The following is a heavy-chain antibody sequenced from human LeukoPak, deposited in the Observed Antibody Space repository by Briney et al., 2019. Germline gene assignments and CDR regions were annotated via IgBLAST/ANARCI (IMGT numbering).Heavy chain of an antibody. CDR1: GGSFSGYY. V-gene: IGHV4-34*01. J-gene: IGHJ6*03. Sequence: SETLSLTCAVYGGSFSGYYWSWIRQPPGKGLEWIGEINHSGSTNYNPSLKSRVTISVDTSKNQFSLKLSSVTAADTAVYYCARGTLYYHYYMDVWGKGTTVTVSS. CDR3: ARGTLYYHYYMDV. CDR2: INHSGST.